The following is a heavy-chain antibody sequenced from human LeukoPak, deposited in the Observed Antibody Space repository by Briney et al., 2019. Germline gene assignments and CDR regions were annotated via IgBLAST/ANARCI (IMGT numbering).Heavy chain of an antibody. Sequence: SETLSLTCAVYGGSFSGYYCSWIRQPPGKGLELIGEINHSASTNYNPSLKSRVTISVDTSKNQSSLKLSSVTAADTAVYYCARRSERAAWFDPWGQGNRVTVSS. D-gene: IGHD2-15*01. CDR3: ARRSERAAWFDP. J-gene: IGHJ5*02. CDR2: INHSAST. V-gene: IGHV4-34*01. CDR1: GGSFSGYY.